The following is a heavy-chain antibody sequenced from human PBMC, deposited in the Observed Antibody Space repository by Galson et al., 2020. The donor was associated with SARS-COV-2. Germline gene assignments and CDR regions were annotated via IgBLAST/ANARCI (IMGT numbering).Heavy chain of an antibody. CDR2: IYHSGST. CDR1: GYSISSGYY. J-gene: IGHJ5*02. V-gene: IGHV4-38-2*02. CDR3: ARETDIVVVVAVNWFDP. D-gene: IGHD2-15*01. Sequence: SQTLSLTCTVSGYSISSGYYWGWIRQPPGKGLEWIGSIYHSGSTYYNPSLKSRVTISVDTSKNQFSLKLSSVTAADPAAYYCARETDIVVVVAVNWFDPWGQGTLVTVSS.